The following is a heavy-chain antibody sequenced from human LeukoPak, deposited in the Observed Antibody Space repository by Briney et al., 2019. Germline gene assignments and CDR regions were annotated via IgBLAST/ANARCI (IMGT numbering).Heavy chain of an antibody. CDR1: GGTFSSYA. J-gene: IGHJ6*02. D-gene: IGHD2-2*01. Sequence: SVKVSCKASGGTFSSYAISWVRQAPGQGLEWMGGIIPIFGTANYAQKFQGRVTITADESTSTAYMELSSLRSEDTAVYYCARDGLLFNRDYGMDVWGQGATVTVSS. CDR2: IIPIFGTA. CDR3: ARDGLLFNRDYGMDV. V-gene: IGHV1-69*13.